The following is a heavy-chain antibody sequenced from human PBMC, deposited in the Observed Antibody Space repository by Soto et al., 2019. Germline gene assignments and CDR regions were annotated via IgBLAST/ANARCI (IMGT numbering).Heavy chain of an antibody. D-gene: IGHD3-9*01. V-gene: IGHV3-23*01. J-gene: IGHJ4*02. CDR1: GFTFSSYA. CDR2: ISGSGGST. Sequence: GGSLRLSCAASGFTFSSYAMSWVRQAPGKGLEWVSAISGSGGSTYYADSVKGRFTISRDNSKNTLYLQMNSLRAEDTAVYYCAKGDYDILTGPVACDYWGQGTLVTVSS. CDR3: AKGDYDILTGPVACDY.